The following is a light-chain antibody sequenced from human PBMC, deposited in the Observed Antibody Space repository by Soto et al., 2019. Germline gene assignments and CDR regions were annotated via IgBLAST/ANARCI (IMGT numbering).Light chain of an antibody. Sequence: PATLSLAPWERVTLSCMASQSLSSNLAWYQQKPGQAPRLLIYDASTRATGIPARFSGSGSGTEFTLTISSLQSEDFAVYYCQQYDDWPLTFGGGTKVDIK. CDR1: QSLSSN. CDR2: DAS. J-gene: IGKJ4*01. CDR3: QQYDDWPLT. V-gene: IGKV3-15*01.